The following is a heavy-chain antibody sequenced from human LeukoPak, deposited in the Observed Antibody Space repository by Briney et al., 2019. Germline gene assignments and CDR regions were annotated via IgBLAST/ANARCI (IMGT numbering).Heavy chain of an antibody. Sequence: GGSLRLSCAASGFTFNSYAMHWVRQAPGKGLEWVAVISYDGSNKYYADSVRGRFTISRDNSKNTLYLQMNSLRAEDTAVYYCARDGEESCGGDCYWVDYWGQGTLVTVSS. D-gene: IGHD2-21*02. J-gene: IGHJ4*02. CDR3: ARDGEESCGGDCYWVDY. V-gene: IGHV3-30*04. CDR1: GFTFNSYA. CDR2: ISYDGSNK.